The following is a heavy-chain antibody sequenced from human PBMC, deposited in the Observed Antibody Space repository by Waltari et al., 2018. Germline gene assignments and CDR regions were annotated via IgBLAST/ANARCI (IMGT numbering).Heavy chain of an antibody. J-gene: IGHJ6*02. CDR2: ISAYKRNT. V-gene: IGHV1-18*01. Sequence: QVQLVQSGAEVKKPGASVKVSCKASGYTFTSYGISWVRQAPGQGLEWMGWISAYKRNTNYAQKLQGRVTMTTDTSTSTASMELRSLRSDDTAVYYCARDGSCSSTSCYFNYYYGMDVWGQGTTVTVSS. CDR1: GYTFTSYG. CDR3: ARDGSCSSTSCYFNYYYGMDV. D-gene: IGHD2-2*01.